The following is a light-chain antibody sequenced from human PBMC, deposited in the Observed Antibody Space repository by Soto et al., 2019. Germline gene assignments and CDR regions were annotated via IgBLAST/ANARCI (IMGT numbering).Light chain of an antibody. CDR2: GAH. CDR1: QSIRSHY. V-gene: IGKV3-20*01. CDR3: QQYGSSVT. Sequence: EIVLTQSPGTLSLSRGERATLSCRASQSIRSHYLAWYQQKPGQAPRLLISGAHNRAPGIPDRFSGSESGTDFTLRISRLEHEDFAVYYCQQYGSSVTFGQGTKV. J-gene: IGKJ1*01.